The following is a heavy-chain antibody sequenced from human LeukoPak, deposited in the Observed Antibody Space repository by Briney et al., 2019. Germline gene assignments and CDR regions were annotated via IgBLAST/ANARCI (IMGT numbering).Heavy chain of an antibody. CDR3: ARDLSHYGDRYFDY. J-gene: IGHJ4*02. V-gene: IGHV3-48*02. CDR2: ISSSSGTT. D-gene: IGHD4-17*01. Sequence: GGSLRLSCAASGFTFSSYSMNWVRQAPGKGLEWVSYISSSSGTTYYADSVKGRFTISRDNAKNSLYLQMNSLRDEDTAVYYCARDLSHYGDRYFDYWGQGTLVTVSS. CDR1: GFTFSSYS.